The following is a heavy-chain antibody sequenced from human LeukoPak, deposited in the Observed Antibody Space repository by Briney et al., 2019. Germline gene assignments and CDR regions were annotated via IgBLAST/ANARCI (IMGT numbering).Heavy chain of an antibody. D-gene: IGHD5-24*01. CDR3: ARDPGDGYNTYYDAFDI. CDR1: GGSISSHY. V-gene: IGHV4-59*11. Sequence: PSETLSLTCTVSGGSISSHYWSWIRQPPGKGLEWIGYIYYSGSTNYNPSLKSRFTISVDTSKNQFSLKLSSVTAADTAVYYCARDPGDGYNTYYDAFDIWGQGTMVTVSS. J-gene: IGHJ3*02. CDR2: IYYSGST.